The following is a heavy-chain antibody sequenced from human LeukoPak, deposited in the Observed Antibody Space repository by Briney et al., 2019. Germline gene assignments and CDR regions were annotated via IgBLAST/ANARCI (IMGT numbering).Heavy chain of an antibody. CDR3: ARSLSVYYYYYMDV. CDR2: INPNSGGT. Sequence: ASVKVSCKASGYTFTGYYTHWVRQAPGQGLEWMGWINPNSGGTNYAQKFQGRVTMTRDTSISTAYMELSRLRSDDTAVYYCARSLSVYYYYYMDVWGKGTTVTISS. J-gene: IGHJ6*03. CDR1: GYTFTGYY. V-gene: IGHV1-2*02.